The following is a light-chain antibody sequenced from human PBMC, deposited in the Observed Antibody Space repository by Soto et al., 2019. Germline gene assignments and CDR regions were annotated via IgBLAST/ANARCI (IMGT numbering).Light chain of an antibody. V-gene: IGLV2-18*02. CDR3: SSFTSSNTYV. Sequence: QSVLTQPPSVSGSPGQSVAISCTGTSSDIGAYNRVSWYQQPPGTAPKLMIYDVNNRPSGVPDRFSGSKSGNTGSLTISGLQADDEADYYCSSFTSSNTYVFGTGTKVTVL. J-gene: IGLJ1*01. CDR1: SSDIGAYNR. CDR2: DVN.